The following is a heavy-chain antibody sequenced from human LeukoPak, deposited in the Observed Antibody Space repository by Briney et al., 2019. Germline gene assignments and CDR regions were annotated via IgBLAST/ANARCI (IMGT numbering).Heavy chain of an antibody. Sequence: SVKVSCKASGGTFSSYAISWVRQAPGQGLEWMGGIIPIFGTANYAQNFQGRVTITADEFTSTAYMELSSLRSDDTAVYYCARDRPGNSLEYWGQGTLVTVSS. V-gene: IGHV1-69*13. CDR2: IIPIFGTA. J-gene: IGHJ4*02. CDR1: GGTFSSYA. CDR3: ARDRPGNSLEY. D-gene: IGHD4-23*01.